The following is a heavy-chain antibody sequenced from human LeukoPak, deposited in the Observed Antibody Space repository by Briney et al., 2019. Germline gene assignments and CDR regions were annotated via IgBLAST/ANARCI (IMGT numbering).Heavy chain of an antibody. D-gene: IGHD3-10*01. J-gene: IGHJ4*02. V-gene: IGHV1-69*05. CDR2: IIPIFGTA. Sequence: ASVTVSCKASGGTFSSYAISWVRQAPGQGLEWMGGIIPIFGTANYAQKFQGRVTITTDESTSTAYMELSSLRSEDTAVYYCARGPMDYYFDYWGQGTLVTVSS. CDR3: ARGPMDYYFDY. CDR1: GGTFSSYA.